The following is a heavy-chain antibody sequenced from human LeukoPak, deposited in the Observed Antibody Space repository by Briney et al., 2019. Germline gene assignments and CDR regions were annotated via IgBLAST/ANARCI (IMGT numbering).Heavy chain of an antibody. CDR1: GFTFSSYA. CDR2: ISYDGSNK. J-gene: IGHJ4*02. D-gene: IGHD3-10*01. CDR3: ARSVMVRGVIIPFDY. Sequence: PGRSLRLSCAASGFTFSSYAMHWVRQAPGKGLEWVAVISYDGSNKYYADSVKGRFTISRDNSKNTLYLQMNSLRAEDTAVYYCARSVMVRGVIIPFDYWGQGTLVTVSS. V-gene: IGHV3-30*04.